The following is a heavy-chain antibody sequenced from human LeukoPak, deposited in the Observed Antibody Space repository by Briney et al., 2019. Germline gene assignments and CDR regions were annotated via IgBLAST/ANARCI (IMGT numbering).Heavy chain of an antibody. D-gene: IGHD7-27*01. V-gene: IGHV3-23*01. CDR3: AKASTKNWASSALDV. CDR2: ISATSSST. CDR1: GFRFSRYA. J-gene: IGHJ3*01. Sequence: GGSLRLSCAASGFRFSRYAMNWVRQAPGKGLEWVSSISATSSSTYNADSVRGRFAISRDNSKNTLYLQLNSLRAEDTALYYCAKASTKNWASSALDVWGQGTMVTVS.